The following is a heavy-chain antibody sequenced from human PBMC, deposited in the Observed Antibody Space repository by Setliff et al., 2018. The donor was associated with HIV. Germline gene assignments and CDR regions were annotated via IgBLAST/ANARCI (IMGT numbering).Heavy chain of an antibody. Sequence: GESLKISCKGSGYGFYGWWIGWVRQMPGKGLEWMGIIYPDDSTTRYSPSFQGQVTISADKSISTAYLQWSNLKASDTAMYYCARGATGNLEALDIWGQGTMVTVS. D-gene: IGHD6-13*01. J-gene: IGHJ3*02. CDR2: IYPDDSTT. CDR3: ARGATGNLEALDI. V-gene: IGHV5-51*01. CDR1: GYGFYGWW.